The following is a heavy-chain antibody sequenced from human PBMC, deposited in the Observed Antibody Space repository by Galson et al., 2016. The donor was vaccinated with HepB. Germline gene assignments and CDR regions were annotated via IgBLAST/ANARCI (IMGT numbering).Heavy chain of an antibody. CDR1: GYTFRTYG. D-gene: IGHD3-9*01. CDR3: ARDLGYDMMTGRNYHYGLDV. V-gene: IGHV1-18*01. J-gene: IGHJ6*02. Sequence: SVKVSCKASGYTFRTYGISWVRQAPGQGLEWLGWISGYNGKTYFAQEVQGRITMRTDTSTTTAYMELGSLRSDDTAVYYCARDLGYDMMTGRNYHYGLDVWGQGTTVTVSS. CDR2: ISGYNGKT.